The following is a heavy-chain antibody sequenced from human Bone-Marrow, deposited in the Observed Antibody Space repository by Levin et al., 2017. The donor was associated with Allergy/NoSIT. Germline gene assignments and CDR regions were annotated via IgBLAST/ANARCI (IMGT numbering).Heavy chain of an antibody. Sequence: PGESLKISCAASGFTFSGYAMHWVRQAPGKGLEWLAVISYDGSNKFYGDSVKGRFTISRDNSKNTLYLQMNSLRAEDTAVYYCARGPRSMVRGVIKNIDYWGQGTLVTVSS. CDR2: ISYDGSNK. CDR3: ARGPRSMVRGVIKNIDY. CDR1: GFTFSGYA. D-gene: IGHD3-10*01. J-gene: IGHJ4*02. V-gene: IGHV3-30-3*01.